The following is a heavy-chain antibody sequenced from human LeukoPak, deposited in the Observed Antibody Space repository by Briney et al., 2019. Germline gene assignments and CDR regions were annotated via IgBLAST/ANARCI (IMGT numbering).Heavy chain of an antibody. D-gene: IGHD3-10*01. CDR2: ISSSSSTI. CDR1: GFTFSDHY. Sequence: GGSLRLSCAASGFTFSDHYMSWIRQAPGKGLEWVSYISSSSSTIYYADSVKGRFTISRDNAKNSLYLQMNSLRAEDTAVYYCAKDRASDYWGQGTLVTVSS. J-gene: IGHJ4*02. V-gene: IGHV3-11*01. CDR3: AKDRASDY.